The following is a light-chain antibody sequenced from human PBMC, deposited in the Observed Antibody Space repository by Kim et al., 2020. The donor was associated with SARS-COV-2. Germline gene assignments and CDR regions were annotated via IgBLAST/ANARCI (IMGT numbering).Light chain of an antibody. J-gene: IGLJ2*01. CDR1: SLRSYY. V-gene: IGLV3-19*01. CDR2: GKT. Sequence: SSELTQDPAVSVALGQTVRITCQGDSLRSYYASWYQQKPGQAPVLVIYGKTNRPSGIPDRFSGSSSGNTASLTITGAQAEDEAVYYCNSRDSSGNHLVFGGGTQLTVL. CDR3: NSRDSSGNHLV.